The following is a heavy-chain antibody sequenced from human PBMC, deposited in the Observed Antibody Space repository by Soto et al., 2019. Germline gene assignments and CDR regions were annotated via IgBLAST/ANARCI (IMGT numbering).Heavy chain of an antibody. V-gene: IGHV3-23*01. CDR2: ISGSGGST. J-gene: IGHJ4*02. CDR3: AKGKSAWYYFDY. CDR1: GFTFSSYG. Sequence: LRLSCAASGFTFSSYGMSWVRQAPRKGLEWVSAISGSGGSTFYADSVKGRFTISRDNSKNTLYLQMSILRAEDTAVYFWAKGKSAWYYFDYWGQGTLVTVSS. D-gene: IGHD6-19*01.